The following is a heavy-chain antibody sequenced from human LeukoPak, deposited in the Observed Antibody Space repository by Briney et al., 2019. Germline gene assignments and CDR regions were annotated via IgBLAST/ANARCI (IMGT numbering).Heavy chain of an antibody. V-gene: IGHV3-30*04. D-gene: IGHD6-19*01. J-gene: IGHJ5*02. Sequence: PGGSLRLSCAASGFTFSSYAMHWVRQAPGKGLKWVAVIADDGSNKYYTDSVRGRFTISRDNAKNSLYLQMTSLRVEDTAVYYCAREVTGYKSGQKYSWFDPWGQGTLVTVSS. CDR1: GFTFSSYA. CDR2: IADDGSNK. CDR3: AREVTGYKSGQKYSWFDP.